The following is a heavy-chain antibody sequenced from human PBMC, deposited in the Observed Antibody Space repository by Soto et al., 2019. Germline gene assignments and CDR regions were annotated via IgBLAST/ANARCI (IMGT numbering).Heavy chain of an antibody. CDR3: VRESTPTRWFDP. CDR2: INPSAGST. V-gene: IGHV1-46*03. Sequence: ASVKVSCKASGYTFTSYYMHWVRQAPGQGPEWMGVINPSAGSTSYAQKFQGRVTMTRDTSTSTVYMDLSSLRSEDTAVYYCVRESTPTRWFDPWGQGTLVTVSS. CDR1: GYTFTSYY. J-gene: IGHJ5*02. D-gene: IGHD2-2*01.